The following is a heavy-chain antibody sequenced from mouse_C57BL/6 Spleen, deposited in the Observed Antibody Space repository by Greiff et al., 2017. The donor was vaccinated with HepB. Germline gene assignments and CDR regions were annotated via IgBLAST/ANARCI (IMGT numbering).Heavy chain of an antibody. D-gene: IGHD2-1*01. Sequence: VQLQQSGPELVKPGASVKISCKASGYTFTDYYMNWVKQSHGKSLEWIGDINPNNGGTSYNQKFKGKATLTVDKSSSTAYLELRSLTSEDSAVYYCARSRGIYYGNMDYWGQGTSVTVSS. V-gene: IGHV1-26*01. CDR2: INPNNGGT. CDR1: GYTFTDYY. J-gene: IGHJ4*01. CDR3: ARSRGIYYGNMDY.